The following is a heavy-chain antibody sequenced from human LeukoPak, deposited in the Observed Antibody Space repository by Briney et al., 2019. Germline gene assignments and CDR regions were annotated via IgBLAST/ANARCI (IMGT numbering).Heavy chain of an antibody. Sequence: RGESLRISCKGSGYSFTSYWIAWVRQMPGKGLEWMGIIYPGDSDTRYSPSFQGQVTISADKSIAYLQWGSLKASDTAMYYCARRGYSGYDSPLGYWGQGTLVTVPS. CDR2: IYPGDSDT. D-gene: IGHD5-12*01. CDR3: ARRGYSGYDSPLGY. CDR1: GYSFTSYW. V-gene: IGHV5-51*01. J-gene: IGHJ4*02.